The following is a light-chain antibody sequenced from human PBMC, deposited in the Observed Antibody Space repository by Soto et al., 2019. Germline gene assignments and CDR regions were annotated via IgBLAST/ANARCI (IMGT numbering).Light chain of an antibody. CDR1: QSVSTN. Sequence: EIVMTQSPATLSVSPGERATLSCRASQSVSTNLAWYQQKPGQAPRLLIYGASSRATGIPDRVSGSGSGTDFTLISSRLEPEDGAVDEGQQYGSAVVAFGQGTKVEIK. CDR2: GAS. CDR3: QQYGSAVVA. J-gene: IGKJ1*01. V-gene: IGKV3-20*01.